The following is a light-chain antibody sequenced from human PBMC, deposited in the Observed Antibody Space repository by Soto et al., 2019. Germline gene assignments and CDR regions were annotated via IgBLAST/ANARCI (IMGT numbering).Light chain of an antibody. CDR1: SSDVGGYNY. CDR2: DVS. J-gene: IGLJ2*01. V-gene: IGLV2-14*01. CDR3: SSYTSNNSHVV. Sequence: QSVLTQPASVSGSPGQSITISCTGTSSDVGGYNYVSWYQQHPGKAPRLMIYDVSNRPSGVSNRFSGSKSGNTASLTISGLQAEDEADYYCSSYTSNNSHVVFGGRTKLTVL.